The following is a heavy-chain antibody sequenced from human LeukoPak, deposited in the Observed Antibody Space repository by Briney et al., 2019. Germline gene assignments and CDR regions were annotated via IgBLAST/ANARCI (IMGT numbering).Heavy chain of an antibody. D-gene: IGHD2-15*01. CDR2: MNPNSGNT. CDR1: GYTFTSYD. V-gene: IGHV1-8*01. J-gene: IGHJ5*02. CDR3: ARAGEYCSGGSCYSTWFDP. Sequence: ASVKVSCKASGYTFTSYDINWVRQASGQGLEWMGGMNPNSGNTGYAQKFQGRVTMTRNTSISTAYMELSSLRSEDTAVYYCARAGEYCSGGSCYSTWFDPWGQGTLVTVSS.